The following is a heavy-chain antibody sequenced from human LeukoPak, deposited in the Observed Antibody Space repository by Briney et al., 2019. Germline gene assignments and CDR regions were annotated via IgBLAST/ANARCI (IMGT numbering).Heavy chain of an antibody. V-gene: IGHV4-39*07. CDR2: IYHSGST. Sequence: SETLSLTCTVSGGSISSSSYSWGWIRQPPGKGLEWIGSIYHSGSTYYNPSLKSRVTISVDTSKNQFSLKLSSVTAADTAVYYCARDGSNYDAFDIWGQGTMVTVSS. CDR3: ARDGSNYDAFDI. D-gene: IGHD4-11*01. CDR1: GGSISSSSYS. J-gene: IGHJ3*02.